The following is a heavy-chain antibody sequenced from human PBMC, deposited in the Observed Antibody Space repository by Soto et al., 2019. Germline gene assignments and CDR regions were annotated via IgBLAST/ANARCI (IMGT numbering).Heavy chain of an antibody. J-gene: IGHJ4*02. Sequence: QPQLQESGPGLVKPSETLSLTCTVSGGSVSSCCNYWGWVRQPPGKGLEWIGSIHNSGSTSYNPSLRSRVTISVDTPNNQFSLTLTSVTAADTAVYYCARALSSPSATGIWGQGILVTVSS. CDR2: IHNSGST. V-gene: IGHV4-39*01. D-gene: IGHD6-6*01. CDR1: GGSVSSCCNY. CDR3: ARALSSPSATGI.